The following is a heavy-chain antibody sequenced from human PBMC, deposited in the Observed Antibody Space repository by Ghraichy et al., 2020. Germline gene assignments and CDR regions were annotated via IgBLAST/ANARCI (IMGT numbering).Heavy chain of an antibody. CDR1: GFIVSSNY. Sequence: GGSLRLSCAASGFIVSSNYMSWVRQAPGKGLEWVSVIYRGGSTYYADSVKGRFTISRDNSKNTLYLQMNSLRADDTAVYYCARGVFYYDSSGYSVYDDFDIWGQGTKVTVSS. D-gene: IGHD3-22*01. V-gene: IGHV3-66*02. CDR2: IYRGGST. J-gene: IGHJ3*02. CDR3: ARGVFYYDSSGYSVYDDFDI.